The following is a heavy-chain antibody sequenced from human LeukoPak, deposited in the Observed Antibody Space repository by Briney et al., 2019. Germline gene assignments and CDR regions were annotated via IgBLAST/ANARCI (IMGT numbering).Heavy chain of an antibody. CDR2: IIPIFGTA. J-gene: IGHJ6*02. V-gene: IGHV1-69*13. CDR1: GGAFSSYA. D-gene: IGHD6-6*01. CDR3: ARGRSIAARRDYYYGMDV. Sequence: SVKVSCKASGGAFSSYAISWVRQAPGQGLEWMGGIIPIFGTANYAQKFQGRVTITADESTSTAYMELSSLRSEDTAVYYCARGRSIAARRDYYYGMDVWGQGTTVTVSS.